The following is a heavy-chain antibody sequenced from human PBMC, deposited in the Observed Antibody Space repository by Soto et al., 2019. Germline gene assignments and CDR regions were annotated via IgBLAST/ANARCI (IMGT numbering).Heavy chain of an antibody. CDR1: GVSVNSDNYY. V-gene: IGHV4-61*03. D-gene: IGHD6-6*01. Sequence: SETLSLTCTVSGVSVNSDNYYWSWIRQPPGKGLEWIGHIYNTGSTTYNPSLKSRVTISLDTSSNRFSLSLNSVTAADTAVFYCAREYSNSPEAFDFWGRGTLVTVSS. CDR2: IYNTGST. J-gene: IGHJ4*02. CDR3: AREYSNSPEAFDF.